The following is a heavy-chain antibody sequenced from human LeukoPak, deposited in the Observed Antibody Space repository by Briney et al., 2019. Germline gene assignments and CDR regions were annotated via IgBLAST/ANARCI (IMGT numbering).Heavy chain of an antibody. CDR3: ARGGGLDV. Sequence: PGGSLRLSCAASGFIFSSYVMSWVRRAPGKGLEWVSIVSDNGGSTYYADSVKGRFTISRDNSKNTLYLQMSNLRAEDTAVYFCARGGGLDVWGQGATVTVSS. CDR2: VSDNGGST. V-gene: IGHV3-23*01. J-gene: IGHJ6*02. CDR1: GFIFSSYV. D-gene: IGHD3-16*01.